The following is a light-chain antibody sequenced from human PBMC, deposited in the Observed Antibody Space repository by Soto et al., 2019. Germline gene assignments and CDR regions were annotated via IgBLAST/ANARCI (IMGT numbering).Light chain of an antibody. CDR3: TAWDDSLRAVL. J-gene: IGLJ2*01. Sequence: QYLLTQPPSASGTPGHRVTISCSGGSSNIGSNTVNWYQHLPGAAPKLLIYGNDQRPSGVPDRFSGSKSGTSVFLAISGLQSEDEADYYCTAWDDSLRAVLFGGGTKLAVL. V-gene: IGLV1-44*01. CDR1: SSNIGSNT. CDR2: GND.